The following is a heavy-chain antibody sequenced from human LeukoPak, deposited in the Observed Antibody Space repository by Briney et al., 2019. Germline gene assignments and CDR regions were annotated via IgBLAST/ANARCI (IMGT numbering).Heavy chain of an antibody. CDR1: GFTFDDYG. CDR2: LNWNGGST. D-gene: IGHD2-2*01. J-gene: IGHJ4*02. CDR3: ATGPRYQLPFDY. V-gene: IGHV3-20*04. Sequence: PGGSLRLSCAASGFTFDDYGMSWVRRAPGKGLEWVSGLNWNGGSTGYADSVKGRFTISRDNAKNSLYLQMSSLRAEDTAVYYCATGPRYQLPFDYWGQGTLVTVSS.